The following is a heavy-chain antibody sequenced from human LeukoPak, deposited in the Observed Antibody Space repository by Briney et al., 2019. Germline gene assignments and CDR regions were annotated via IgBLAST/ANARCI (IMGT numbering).Heavy chain of an antibody. V-gene: IGHV3-30*01. Sequence: GGSLRLSCAASGFTFSSYAMHWVRQAPGKGLEWVAVISYDGSNKYYADSVKGRFTISRDNSKNTLYLQMNSLRAEDTAVYYCARWYSTRRNIVVVPAANFPSWFDPWGQGTLVTVSS. CDR1: GFTFSSYA. CDR2: ISYDGSNK. CDR3: ARWYSTRRNIVVVPAANFPSWFDP. D-gene: IGHD2-2*01. J-gene: IGHJ5*02.